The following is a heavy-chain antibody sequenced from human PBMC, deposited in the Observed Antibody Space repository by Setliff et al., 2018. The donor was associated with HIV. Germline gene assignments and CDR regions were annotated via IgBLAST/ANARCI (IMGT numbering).Heavy chain of an antibody. CDR2: INAGNGNT. V-gene: IGHV1-3*01. CDR3: ARGATGTRYYYYGMDV. D-gene: IGHD1-1*01. Sequence: ASVKVSCKASGYTFTSYAMHWVRQAPGQRLEWMGWINAGNGNTKYSQKFQGRVTITRDTSTSTVYMELSSLRSEDTAVYYCARGATGTRYYYYGMDVWGQGTTVTVSS. CDR1: GYTFTSYA. J-gene: IGHJ6*02.